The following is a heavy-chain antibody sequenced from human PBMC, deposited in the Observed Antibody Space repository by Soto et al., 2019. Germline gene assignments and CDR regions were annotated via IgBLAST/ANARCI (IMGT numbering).Heavy chain of an antibody. J-gene: IGHJ4*02. CDR3: AGIEYSSSWFPFDY. CDR1: GFTFSSYA. V-gene: IGHV3-30-3*01. CDR2: ISYDGSNK. Sequence: GGSLRLSCAASGFTFSSYAMHWVRQAPGKGLEWVAVISYDGSNKYYADSVKGRFTISRDNSKNTLYLQMNSLRAEDTAVYYCAGIEYSSSWFPFDYWAQGTLVNVS. D-gene: IGHD6-13*01.